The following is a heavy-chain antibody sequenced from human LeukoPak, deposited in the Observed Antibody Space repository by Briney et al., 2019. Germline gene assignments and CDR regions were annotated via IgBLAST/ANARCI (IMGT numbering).Heavy chain of an antibody. Sequence: EASVKVSCKASGGTFSSYAISWVRQAPGQGLEWMGGIIPIFGTANYAQKFQGRVTITADKSTSTAYMELSSLRSEDTAVYYCARWRCGYGDYSSYYYYGMDVWGKGTTVTVSS. D-gene: IGHD4-17*01. CDR1: GGTFSSYA. CDR3: ARWRCGYGDYSSYYYYGMDV. V-gene: IGHV1-69*06. J-gene: IGHJ6*04. CDR2: IIPIFGTA.